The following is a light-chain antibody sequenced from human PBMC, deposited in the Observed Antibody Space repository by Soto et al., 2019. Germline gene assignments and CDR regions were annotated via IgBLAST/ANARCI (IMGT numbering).Light chain of an antibody. J-gene: IGKJ1*01. Sequence: EIVMTQSPATLSVSPGERTTLSCRASQSVSGNLAWYQQKPGQAPRLLIHGASTRATGIPARFSGSGSGTAFTLTISSLQSEDFAVYYCQQYNNWPPTFGQGTKVEIK. CDR2: GAS. V-gene: IGKV3D-15*01. CDR1: QSVSGN. CDR3: QQYNNWPPT.